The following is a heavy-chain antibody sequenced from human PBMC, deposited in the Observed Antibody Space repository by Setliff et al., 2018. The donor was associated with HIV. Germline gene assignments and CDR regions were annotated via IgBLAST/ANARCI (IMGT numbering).Heavy chain of an antibody. CDR3: ARDDHYYDSGSYYSDWYFDL. CDR1: GGTFSSYA. CDR2: IIPILGSA. J-gene: IGHJ2*01. V-gene: IGHV1-69*10. D-gene: IGHD3-10*01. Sequence: SVKVSCKSSGGTFSSYAISWVRQAPGQGLEWMGGIIPILGSANYAQKFQGRVTITADKSTSTAYMELSSLRPEDTAVYYCARDDHYYDSGSYYSDWYFDLWGRGTLVTVSS.